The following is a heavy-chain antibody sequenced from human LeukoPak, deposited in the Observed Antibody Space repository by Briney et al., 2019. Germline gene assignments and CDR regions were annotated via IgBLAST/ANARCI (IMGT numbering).Heavy chain of an antibody. Sequence: SQTLSLTCAISGDSVSSNSAAWSWVRQSPSRGLEWLGRTYYRSKWYNDYAVSVKSRIIINPDASKNQFSLQLNSVTPEDTAVYYCAKLGDSSTWGQGTLVTVSS. CDR2: TYYRSKWYN. J-gene: IGHJ5*02. D-gene: IGHD6-19*01. CDR1: GDSVSSNSAA. V-gene: IGHV6-1*01. CDR3: AKLGDSST.